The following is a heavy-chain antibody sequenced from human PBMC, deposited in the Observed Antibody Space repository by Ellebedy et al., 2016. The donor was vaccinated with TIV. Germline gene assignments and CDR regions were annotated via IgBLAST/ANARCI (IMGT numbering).Heavy chain of an antibody. D-gene: IGHD3-16*02. CDR3: ARAPLSGVFYGMDV. Sequence: AASVKVSCKASGYTFTNYYMNWVRQAPGQGLEWMGIIHPGGGGTSYAQKFQGRVTMTRDTSTSTVYMELSSLSSEDTALYYCARAPLSGVFYGMDVWGQGTTVTVSS. CDR1: GYTFTNYY. V-gene: IGHV1-46*01. CDR2: IHPGGGGT. J-gene: IGHJ6*02.